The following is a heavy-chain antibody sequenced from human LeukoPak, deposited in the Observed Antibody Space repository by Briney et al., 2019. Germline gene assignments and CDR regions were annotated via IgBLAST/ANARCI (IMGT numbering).Heavy chain of an antibody. D-gene: IGHD3-9*01. CDR3: TTDDILTGYPMDY. CDR1: GFTFSNAW. Sequence: GGSLRLSCAASGFTFSNAWMSWVRQAPGKGLEWVGRIKSKTDGGTTDYAAPVKGRSTISRDDSKNTLYLQMNSLKTEDTAVYYCTTDDILTGYPMDYWGQGTLVTVSS. V-gene: IGHV3-15*01. CDR2: IKSKTDGGTT. J-gene: IGHJ4*02.